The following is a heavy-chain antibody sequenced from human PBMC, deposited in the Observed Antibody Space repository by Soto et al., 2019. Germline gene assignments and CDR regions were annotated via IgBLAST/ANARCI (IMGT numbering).Heavy chain of an antibody. J-gene: IGHJ4*02. D-gene: IGHD2-21*02. CDR1: GYTFTSYY. Sequence: QVQLVQSGAEVKKPGASVKVSCKASGYTFTSYYMHWVRQAPGQGLAWMGIINPSGGSTSYAQKFQCRVTMTKDTSTSTVYMELSSLRSEDTAVYYCARMVVTAAFDYWGQGTLVTVSS. V-gene: IGHV1-46*01. CDR2: INPSGGST. CDR3: ARMVVTAAFDY.